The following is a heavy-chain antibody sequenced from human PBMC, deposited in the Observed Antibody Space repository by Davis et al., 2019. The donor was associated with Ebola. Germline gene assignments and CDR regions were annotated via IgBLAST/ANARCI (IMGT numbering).Heavy chain of an antibody. D-gene: IGHD3-3*01. J-gene: IGHJ4*02. V-gene: IGHV6-1*01. CDR2: TYYKSKWYN. Sequence: HSQTLSLTCAISGDSVSIAGWNWIRQSPSRGLEWLGRTYYKSKWYNDYAVSVKSRITINPDTTENQFSLQLNSVTPEDTAVYYCARGWLRGYLDYWGQGTLVTVSS. CDR1: GDSVSIAG. CDR3: ARGWLRGYLDY.